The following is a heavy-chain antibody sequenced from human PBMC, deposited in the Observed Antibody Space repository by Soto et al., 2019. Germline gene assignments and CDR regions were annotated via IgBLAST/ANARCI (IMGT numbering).Heavy chain of an antibody. Sequence: GSSLKVSCKASGYTFTSYGISWVRQAPGQGLEWMGWISAYNGNTNYAQKLQGRVTMTTDTSTSTAYMELRSLRSDDTAVYYCASSSGYCSGGSCDSPQLPAYWAQRTLVPVSS. D-gene: IGHD2-15*01. CDR3: ASSSGYCSGGSCDSPQLPAY. CDR1: GYTFTSYG. V-gene: IGHV1-18*01. CDR2: ISAYNGNT. J-gene: IGHJ1*01.